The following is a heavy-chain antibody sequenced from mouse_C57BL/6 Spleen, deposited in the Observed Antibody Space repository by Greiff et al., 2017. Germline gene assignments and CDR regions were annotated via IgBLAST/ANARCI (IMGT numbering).Heavy chain of an antibody. CDR2: INPNNGGT. D-gene: IGHD3-2*02. CDR1: GYTFTDYY. J-gene: IGHJ2*01. V-gene: IGHV1-26*01. Sequence: VQLQQSGPELVKPGASVKISCKASGYTFTDYYMNWVKQSHGKSLEWIGDINPNNGGTSYNQKFKGKATLTVDKSSSTAYMELRSLTSEDSAVYYCARKTAQAPFDYWGQGTTLTVSS. CDR3: ARKTAQAPFDY.